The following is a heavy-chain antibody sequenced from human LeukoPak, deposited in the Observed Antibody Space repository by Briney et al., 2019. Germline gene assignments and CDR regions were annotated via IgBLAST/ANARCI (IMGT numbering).Heavy chain of an antibody. J-gene: IGHJ4*02. CDR3: ARRGEYSGYDYTYYFDY. CDR2: IYYSGST. D-gene: IGHD5-12*01. Sequence: SETLSLTCTVSGGSISSTNYYWGWIRQPPGKGLEWIGNIYYSGSTYYNPSLQSRVTISVDTSKNQFSLKLTSVTAADTAVYYCARRGEYSGYDYTYYFDYWGQGNLVTVSP. CDR1: GGSISSTNYY. V-gene: IGHV4-39*01.